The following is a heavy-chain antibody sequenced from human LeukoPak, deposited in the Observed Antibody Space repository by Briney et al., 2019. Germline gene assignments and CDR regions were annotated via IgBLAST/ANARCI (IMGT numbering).Heavy chain of an antibody. D-gene: IGHD6-19*01. CDR3: AREHSSGWYGI. CDR2: IYYSGST. Sequence: PSETLSLTCTVCGGSISSYYWSWIRQPPGKGLEWIGYIYYSGSTNYNPSLKSRVTISVDTSKNQFSLKLSSVTAADTAVYYCAREHSSGWYGIWGQGTLVTVSS. V-gene: IGHV4-59*01. J-gene: IGHJ4*02. CDR1: GGSISSYY.